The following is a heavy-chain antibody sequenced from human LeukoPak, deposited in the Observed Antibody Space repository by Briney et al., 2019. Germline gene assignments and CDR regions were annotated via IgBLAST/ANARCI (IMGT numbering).Heavy chain of an antibody. J-gene: IGHJ5*02. Sequence: GASVKVSCKASGGTFSSYAISWVRQAPGQGLEWMGGIIPIFGTANYAQKFQGRVTITADESTSTAYMELSSLRSEDTAVYYCARDYDYGGNSDWFDPWGQGTLVTVSS. CDR2: IIPIFGTA. V-gene: IGHV1-69*13. CDR3: ARDYDYGGNSDWFDP. D-gene: IGHD4-23*01. CDR1: GGTFSSYA.